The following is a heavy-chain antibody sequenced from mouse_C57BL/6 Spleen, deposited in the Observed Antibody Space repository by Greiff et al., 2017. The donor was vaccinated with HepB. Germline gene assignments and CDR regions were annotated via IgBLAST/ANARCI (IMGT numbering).Heavy chain of an antibody. D-gene: IGHD1-1*01. Sequence: VQLQQSGPELVKPGASVKMCCKASGYTFTDYNMHWVKQSHGKSLEWIGYINPNNGGTSYNQKFKGKATLTLNKSSSTAYMELRSLTSEDSAVYYCASLYYYGSSFAYWGQGTLVTVSA. CDR2: INPNNGGT. CDR3: ASLYYYGSSFAY. CDR1: GYTFTDYN. V-gene: IGHV1-22*01. J-gene: IGHJ3*01.